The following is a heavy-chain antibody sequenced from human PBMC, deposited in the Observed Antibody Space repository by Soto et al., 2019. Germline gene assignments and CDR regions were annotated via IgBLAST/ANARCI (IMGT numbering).Heavy chain of an antibody. CDR3: ARDLGYSSSWKGSEYFQH. CDR2: ISSSGSTI. D-gene: IGHD6-13*01. CDR1: GFTFSDYY. V-gene: IGHV3-11*01. Sequence: GGSLRLSCAASGFTFSDYYMSWIRQAPGKGLEWVSYISSSGSTIYYADSVKGRFTISRDNAKNSLYLQMNSLRAEDTAVYYCARDLGYSSSWKGSEYFQHWGQGTLVTVSS. J-gene: IGHJ1*01.